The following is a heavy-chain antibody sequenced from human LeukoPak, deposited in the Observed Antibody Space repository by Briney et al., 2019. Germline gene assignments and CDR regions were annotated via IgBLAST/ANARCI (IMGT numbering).Heavy chain of an antibody. D-gene: IGHD6-13*01. V-gene: IGHV3-23*01. CDR2: ISSSGGFT. CDR3: AKYGSGWYWFDP. CDR1: GFTFSSYV. J-gene: IGHJ5*02. Sequence: AGGSLRLSCAASGFTFSSYVMSWVRQAPGKGLEWVSGISSSGGFTHYADSVRGRFTISRDNSKSTLYLQMSSLRTEDTAAYYCAKYGSGWYWFDPWGQGTLVTVSS.